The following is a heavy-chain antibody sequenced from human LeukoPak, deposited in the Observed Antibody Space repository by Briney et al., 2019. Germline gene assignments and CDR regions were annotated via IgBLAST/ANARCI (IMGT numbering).Heavy chain of an antibody. CDR3: AKEPYYYDSSGRVDWFDP. Sequence: GGSLRLSCAASGFTFSSYVMSWVRQAPSKGLEWVSAISGSGGSTYYADSVKGRFTISRDNSKNTLYLQMNSLRAEDTAVYYCAKEPYYYDSSGRVDWFDPWGQGTLVTVSS. J-gene: IGHJ5*02. D-gene: IGHD3-22*01. V-gene: IGHV3-23*01. CDR1: GFTFSSYV. CDR2: ISGSGGST.